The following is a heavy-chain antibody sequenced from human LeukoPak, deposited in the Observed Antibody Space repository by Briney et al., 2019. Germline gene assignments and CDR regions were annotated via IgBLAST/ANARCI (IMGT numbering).Heavy chain of an antibody. D-gene: IGHD1-14*01. Sequence: SETLSLTCTVSGGFFSSSDYYWGWNRQPPGKGLEWIGSIYYSGTTYYNPSLKSRVTISVDTSKKQFSLKLRSVTAADTAVYYCARHEWGITNAFDIWGQGTMVTVSS. J-gene: IGHJ3*02. CDR2: IYYSGTT. CDR1: GGFFSSSDYY. CDR3: ARHEWGITNAFDI. V-gene: IGHV4-39*01.